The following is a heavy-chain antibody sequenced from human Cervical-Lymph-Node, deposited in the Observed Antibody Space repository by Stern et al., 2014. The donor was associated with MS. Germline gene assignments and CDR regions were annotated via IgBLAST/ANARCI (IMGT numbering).Heavy chain of an antibody. J-gene: IGHJ6*02. Sequence: LVQSGRSLRLSCAASGFRFDDYAMYWVRQAPGKGLEWVSGISWSSGKIGYADSVKGRFTISRDNVKNSLFLQMNSLRSEDTASYYCARAIGFCSGGNCEPYYYYGIDVWGQGTRVTVSS. CDR3: ARAIGFCSGGNCEPYYYYGIDV. D-gene: IGHD2-15*01. CDR2: ISWSSGKI. V-gene: IGHV3-9*01. CDR1: GFRFDDYA.